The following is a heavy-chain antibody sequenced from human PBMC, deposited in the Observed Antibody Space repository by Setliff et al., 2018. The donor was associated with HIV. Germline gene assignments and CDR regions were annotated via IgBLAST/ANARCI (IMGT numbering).Heavy chain of an antibody. CDR3: ARGGRGDYYYYYMDV. V-gene: IGHV3-49*04. Sequence: GGSLRLSCTASGFRFGDYALTWVRQAPGKGLEWVGFIRSKAYSGTTEYAASVKGRFIISRDDSGNIAYLQMNTLTTEDTALYYCARGGRGDYYYYYMDVWGKGTTVTVSS. CDR2: IRSKAYSGTT. J-gene: IGHJ6*03. CDR1: GFRFGDYA. D-gene: IGHD3-10*01.